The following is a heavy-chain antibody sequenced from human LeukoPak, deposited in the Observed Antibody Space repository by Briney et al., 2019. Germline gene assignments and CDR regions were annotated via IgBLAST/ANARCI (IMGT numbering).Heavy chain of an antibody. Sequence: GGSLRLSCAASAFTFSSYAMSWVRQAPGKGLEWVSAISGSGGNTYYADSVKGRFTISRDNSKNTLHLQMNSLRAEDTAVYYCVKGRISEDGLDFWGQGTLVTVSS. CDR1: AFTFSSYA. CDR3: VKGRISEDGLDF. CDR2: ISGSGGNT. V-gene: IGHV3-23*01. D-gene: IGHD6-13*01. J-gene: IGHJ4*02.